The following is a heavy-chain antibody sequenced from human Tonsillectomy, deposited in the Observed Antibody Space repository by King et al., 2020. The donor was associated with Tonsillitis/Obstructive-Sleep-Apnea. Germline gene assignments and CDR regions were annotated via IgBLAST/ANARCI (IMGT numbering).Heavy chain of an antibody. V-gene: IGHV3-23*04. Sequence: VQLVESGGGLVQPGGSLRLSCAASGFTFSNYAMNWVRQAPGKGLEWVSVISASGGGTYYADSVKGRFIISRDNSKNTLYVQVTSLRAEDTAVYYCAKEPDIVVDYCAMDVWGQGTTVTVSS. J-gene: IGHJ6*02. CDR2: ISASGGGT. CDR1: GFTFSNYA. CDR3: AKEPDIVVDYCAMDV. D-gene: IGHD2-2*01.